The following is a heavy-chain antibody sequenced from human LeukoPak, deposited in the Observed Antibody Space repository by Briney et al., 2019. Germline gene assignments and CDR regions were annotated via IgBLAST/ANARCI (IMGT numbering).Heavy chain of an antibody. CDR1: GYTFSAYY. J-gene: IGHJ5*02. D-gene: IGHD6-6*01. CDR3: ARDHSGSLNWFDP. CDR2: INPNIGGT. V-gene: IGHV1-2*02. Sequence: ASVKVSCKASGYTFSAYYMHWVRQAPGQGLEWMGWINPNIGGTNYAQKSQGRVTMTRDTSISTAYMELSSLRSDDTAVYYCARDHSGSLNWFDPWGQGTLVTVSS.